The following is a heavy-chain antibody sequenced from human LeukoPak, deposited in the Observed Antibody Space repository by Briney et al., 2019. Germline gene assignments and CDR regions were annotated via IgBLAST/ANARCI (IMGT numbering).Heavy chain of an antibody. CDR2: INTSGGST. V-gene: IGHV1-46*01. CDR1: GYTFTSYY. J-gene: IGHJ4*02. D-gene: IGHD3-22*01. CDR3: ARAYSVYDSSGYYLH. Sequence: GASVKVSCKASGYTFTSYYMHWVRQAPGQGLEWMGIINTSGGSTSYAQKFQGRVTMTRDTSTSTVYMELSSLRSEDTAVYYCARAYSVYDSSGYYLHWGQGTLVTVSS.